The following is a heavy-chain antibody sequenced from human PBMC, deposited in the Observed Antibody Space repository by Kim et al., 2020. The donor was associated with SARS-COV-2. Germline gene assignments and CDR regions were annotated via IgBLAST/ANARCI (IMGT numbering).Heavy chain of an antibody. V-gene: IGHV1-69*04. CDR1: GGTSRGYG. CDR2: INPSGDMT. CDR3: RKGRSLYASYMFDY. Sequence: SVKVSCKAFGGTSRGYGIRWVRQAPGQGLEWMGRINPSGDMTDYAQKFQGRVTITGDRSTSVYYVLMSMLPSENTAEYCWRKGRSLYASYMFDYWRQGT. D-gene: IGHD3-16*01. J-gene: IGHJ4*02.